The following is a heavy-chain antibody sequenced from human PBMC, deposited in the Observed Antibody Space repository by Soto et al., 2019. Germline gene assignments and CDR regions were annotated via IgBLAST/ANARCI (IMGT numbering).Heavy chain of an antibody. Sequence: SVKVSCKASGGTFSSYAISWVRQAPGQGLEWMGGIIPILGTANYAQKFQGRVTITADESTSTAYMELSSLRSEDTAVYYCARTPYYDFWSQNNWFDPWGQGTLVTVSS. D-gene: IGHD3-3*01. CDR1: GGTFSSYA. CDR2: IIPILGTA. J-gene: IGHJ5*02. V-gene: IGHV1-69*13. CDR3: ARTPYYDFWSQNNWFDP.